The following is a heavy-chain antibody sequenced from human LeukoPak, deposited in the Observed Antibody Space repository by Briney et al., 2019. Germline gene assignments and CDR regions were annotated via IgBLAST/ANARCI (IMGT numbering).Heavy chain of an antibody. J-gene: IGHJ6*03. CDR2: ISPYNT. CDR1: GYTFTSYG. CDR3: ARHSIAVAGNYYYYMDV. V-gene: IGHV1-18*01. Sequence: ASVKVSCKASGYTFTSYGISWVRQAPGQGLEWMGWISPYNTNYAQKFQGRVTMTTDTSTSTAYMELRTLRSDDTAVYYCARHSIAVAGNYYYYMDVWGKGTTVTVSS. D-gene: IGHD6-19*01.